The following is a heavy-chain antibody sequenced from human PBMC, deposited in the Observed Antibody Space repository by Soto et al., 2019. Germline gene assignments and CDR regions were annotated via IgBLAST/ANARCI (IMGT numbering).Heavy chain of an antibody. CDR2: INSDGTST. Sequence: GGSLRLSCAASGFTFSSYWMHWVRQAPGKGLVWVSRINSDGTSTSYADSVKGRFTISRDNAKNTLYLQMNRLRAEDTAVYYCAREPGIAVALAYYDYYYGMDVWGQGTTVTVSS. D-gene: IGHD6-19*01. J-gene: IGHJ6*02. CDR3: AREPGIAVALAYYDYYYGMDV. CDR1: GFTFSSYW. V-gene: IGHV3-74*01.